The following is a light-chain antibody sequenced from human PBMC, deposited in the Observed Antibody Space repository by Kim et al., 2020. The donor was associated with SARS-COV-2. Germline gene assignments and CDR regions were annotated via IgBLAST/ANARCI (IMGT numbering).Light chain of an antibody. Sequence: LAPGERATLSCRAGHRVSSSYLAWYQQKPGQAPRLLIYGASSRATGIPDRFSGSGSGTDFTLTISRLEPEDFAVYYCQQYGSSPYTFGQGTKLEI. V-gene: IGKV3-20*01. CDR1: HRVSSSY. CDR2: GAS. J-gene: IGKJ2*01. CDR3: QQYGSSPYT.